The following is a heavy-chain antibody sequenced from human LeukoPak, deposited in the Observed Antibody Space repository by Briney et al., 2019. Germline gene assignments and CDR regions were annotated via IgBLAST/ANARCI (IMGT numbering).Heavy chain of an antibody. J-gene: IGHJ3*02. CDR3: ARDVDNNDAFHI. D-gene: IGHD2-15*01. CDR1: GVSISSRVSY. CDR2: ISYSGSS. V-gene: IGHV4-31*03. Sequence: SETLSLTCTVSGVSISSRVSYWSWIRQHPGRGLEWIGYISYSGSSHQNPSLKSRVTVSLDTSKNQFSLKLNSVTAADTAIYYCARDVDNNDAFHIWGQGTMVTVSS.